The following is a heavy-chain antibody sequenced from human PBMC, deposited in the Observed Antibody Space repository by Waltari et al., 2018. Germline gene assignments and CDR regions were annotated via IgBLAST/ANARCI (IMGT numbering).Heavy chain of an antibody. Sequence: QVHLVQSGAEVKKPGASVKVSCKTSGYNFDVNFIHWVRQAPGQGLEWMGWINPNTGDTKYAQNFQGRVTVTRDVSITTAYMQLSGLTSDDMAVYYCARGSDCSSARCSQFDCWGQGTLVTVSP. V-gene: IGHV1-2*02. CDR1: GYNFDVNF. CDR2: INPNTGDT. J-gene: IGHJ4*02. CDR3: ARGSDCSSARCSQFDC. D-gene: IGHD2-2*01.